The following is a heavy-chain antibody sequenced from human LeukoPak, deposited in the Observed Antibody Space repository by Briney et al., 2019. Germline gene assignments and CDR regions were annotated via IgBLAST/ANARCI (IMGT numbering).Heavy chain of an antibody. Sequence: GGSLRLSCAASGFTFSDSAMDWVRQAPGKELEWVSLISHSGANTFYAGSVKGRFSVSRDNSKNTMYLQMNSLRAEDTAVYYCAKDIEASIWGQGTLVAVSS. CDR1: GFTFSDSA. V-gene: IGHV3-23*01. CDR2: ISHSGANT. J-gene: IGHJ4*02. D-gene: IGHD2-15*01. CDR3: AKDIEASI.